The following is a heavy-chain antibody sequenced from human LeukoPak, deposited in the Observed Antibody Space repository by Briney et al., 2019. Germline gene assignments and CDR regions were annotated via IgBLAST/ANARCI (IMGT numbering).Heavy chain of an antibody. D-gene: IGHD1-26*01. CDR2: ISDNGGST. V-gene: IGHV3-23*01. CDR1: GFTFSRYD. Sequence: PGGSLRLSCAASGFTFSRYDMTWVRQAPGKGLEWVSSISDNGGSTYDADSVKGRFTISRDNSKSTLYLQMNSLRAEDTAVYYCAKFVNYGSYYRFYYMDVWGKGTTVPVSS. J-gene: IGHJ6*03. CDR3: AKFVNYGSYYRFYYMDV.